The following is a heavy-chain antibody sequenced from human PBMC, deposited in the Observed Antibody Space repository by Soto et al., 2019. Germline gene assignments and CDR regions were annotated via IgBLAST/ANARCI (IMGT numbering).Heavy chain of an antibody. Sequence: QVQVVQSGAEVKKPGSSVKVSCKVSGGIFTNNAISWVRQAPGQGLEWLGGVIPLFDTAYYAQIFRGRLSISADVATTKAYMELSGLTSPYPAVYFCATGGHNDGYNFYHGMDVWGQGTTVTVS. CDR3: ATGGHNDGYNFYHGMDV. J-gene: IGHJ6*02. V-gene: IGHV1-69*01. CDR1: GGIFTNNA. CDR2: VIPLFDTA. D-gene: IGHD5-18*01.